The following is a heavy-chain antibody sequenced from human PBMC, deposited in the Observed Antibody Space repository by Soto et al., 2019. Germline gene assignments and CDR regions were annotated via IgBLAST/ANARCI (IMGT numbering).Heavy chain of an antibody. CDR2: IGGSGGST. D-gene: IGHD6-19*01. Sequence: PGGSLKLSSAASGFTFSSYGMNWVRQAPGKGLEWVSGIGGSGGSTYYADSVKGRFTISRDNSKNTLYLQMNSLRAEDTAVYYCAKERAVAGFDYWGQGTLVTVYS. V-gene: IGHV3-23*01. CDR1: GFTFSSYG. J-gene: IGHJ4*02. CDR3: AKERAVAGFDY.